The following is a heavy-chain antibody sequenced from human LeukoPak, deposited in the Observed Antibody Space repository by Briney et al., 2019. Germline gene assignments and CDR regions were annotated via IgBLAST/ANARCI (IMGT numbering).Heavy chain of an antibody. D-gene: IGHD3-10*01. J-gene: IGHJ4*02. CDR3: ARASITMVRGAVDY. Sequence: GASVKVSCKASGYTFTGYYMHWVRQAPGQGLEWMGGIIPIFGTANYAQKFQGRVTITADRSTSTAYMELSSLRSEDTAVYYCARASITMVRGAVDYWGQGTLVTVSS. CDR2: IIPIFGTA. V-gene: IGHV1-69*06. CDR1: GYTFTGYY.